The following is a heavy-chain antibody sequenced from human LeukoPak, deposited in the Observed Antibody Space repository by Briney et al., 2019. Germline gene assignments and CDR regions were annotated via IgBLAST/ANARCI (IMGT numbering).Heavy chain of an antibody. J-gene: IGHJ4*02. CDR2: IKQDGSEK. CDR1: GFTFSSYC. V-gene: IGHV3-7*01. CDR3: AKEGPGLRFLEWLLIDY. Sequence: PGGSLRLSCAASGFTFSSYCMSLVRQAPGKGLEWVANIKQDGSEKYYVDSVKGRFTISRDNAKNSLYLQMNSLRAEDTAVYYCAKEGPGLRFLEWLLIDYWGQGTLVTVSS. D-gene: IGHD3-3*01.